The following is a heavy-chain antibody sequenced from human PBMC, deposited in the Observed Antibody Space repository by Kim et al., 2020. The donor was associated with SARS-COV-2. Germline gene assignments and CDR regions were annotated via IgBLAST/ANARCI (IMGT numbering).Heavy chain of an antibody. J-gene: IGHJ4*02. V-gene: IGHV3-30*04. CDR2: ISYDGSNK. Sequence: GGSLRLSCAASGFTFSSYAMHWVRQAPGKGLEWVAVISYDGSNKYYADSVKGRFTISRDNSKNTLYLQMNSLRAEDTAVYYCASLSHSSGPTFDYWGQGTLVTVSS. CDR3: ASLSHSSGPTFDY. D-gene: IGHD3-22*01. CDR1: GFTFSSYA.